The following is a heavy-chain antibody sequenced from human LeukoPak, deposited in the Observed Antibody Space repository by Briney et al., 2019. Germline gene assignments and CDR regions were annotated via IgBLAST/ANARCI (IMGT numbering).Heavy chain of an antibody. J-gene: IGHJ6*03. CDR1: GGTFSSYA. CDR3: ARGRELRSNYYYYYYMDV. Sequence: WASVKVSCKASGGTFSSYAISWVRQAPGQGLEWMGGIIPIFGTANYAQKFQGRVTITTDESTSTAYMELSSLRSEDTAVYYCARGRELRSNYYYYYYMDVWGKGTTVTVS. CDR2: IIPIFGTA. V-gene: IGHV1-69*05. D-gene: IGHD1-26*01.